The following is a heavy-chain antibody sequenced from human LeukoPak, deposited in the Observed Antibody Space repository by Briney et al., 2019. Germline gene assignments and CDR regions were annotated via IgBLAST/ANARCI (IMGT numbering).Heavy chain of an antibody. CDR3: ARGGEGYYDSSGYPLYPGFFDY. V-gene: IGHV4-4*07. Sequence: SETLSLTCTVSGGSISSYYWSWIRQPAGKGLEWIWRIYTSGSTNYNPSLKSRVPMAVDTSNNQFSLKLSSVTAADTAVYYCARGGEGYYDSSGYPLYPGFFDYWGQGTLVTVSS. CDR1: GGSISSYY. J-gene: IGHJ4*02. D-gene: IGHD3-22*01. CDR2: IYTSGST.